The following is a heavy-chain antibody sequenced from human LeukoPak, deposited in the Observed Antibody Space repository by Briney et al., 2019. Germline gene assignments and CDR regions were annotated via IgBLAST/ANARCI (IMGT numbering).Heavy chain of an antibody. D-gene: IGHD3-22*01. V-gene: IGHV1-46*01. Sequence: ASVKVSCKASGYTFTSYYMHWVRQAPGQGLEWTGIINPSGGSTSYAQKFQGRVAMTRDTSTSTVYMELSSLRSEDTAVYYCASVSDYYDSSGTRDYWGQGTLVTVSS. J-gene: IGHJ4*02. CDR3: ASVSDYYDSSGTRDY. CDR2: INPSGGST. CDR1: GYTFTSYY.